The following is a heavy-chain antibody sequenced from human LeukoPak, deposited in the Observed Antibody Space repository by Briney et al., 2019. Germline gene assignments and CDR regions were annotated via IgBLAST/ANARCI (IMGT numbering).Heavy chain of an antibody. Sequence: GGSLRLSCAASGFTVSSNYMSWVRQAPGKGLEWVSVIYSGGSTYYADSVKGRFTISRDNSKNTLYLQMNSLRAEDTAIYYCATALRFLEWYPYWGQGTLVTVSS. CDR2: IYSGGST. V-gene: IGHV3-53*01. J-gene: IGHJ4*02. D-gene: IGHD3-3*01. CDR3: ATALRFLEWYPY. CDR1: GFTVSSNY.